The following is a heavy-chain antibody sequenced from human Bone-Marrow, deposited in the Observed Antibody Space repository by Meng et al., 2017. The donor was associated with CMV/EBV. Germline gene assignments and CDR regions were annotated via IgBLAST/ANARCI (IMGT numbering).Heavy chain of an antibody. Sequence: GESLKISCAASGFTFSSYSMNWVRQAPGKGLEWVSSISSSSSYIYYADSVKGRFTISRDNAKNTVYLQMNSLRAEDTAVYYCARNNRHDFWSDYGMDVWGQGTTVTVSS. D-gene: IGHD3-3*01. CDR1: GFTFSSYS. CDR2: ISSSSSYI. CDR3: ARNNRHDFWSDYGMDV. J-gene: IGHJ6*02. V-gene: IGHV3-21*04.